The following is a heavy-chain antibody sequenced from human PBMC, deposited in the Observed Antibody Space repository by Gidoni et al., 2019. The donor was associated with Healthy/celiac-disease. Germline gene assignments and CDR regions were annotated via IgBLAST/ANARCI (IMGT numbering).Heavy chain of an antibody. CDR2: INPSGGST. Sequence: QVQLVQSGAEVKKPGASVKVSCKESGYTFTSYYMHWVRQDPGQGLEWMGIINPSGGSTGYAEEFQGGVTMTRDTSTSTVYMERSSLRSEDTAVYYCARVHGAAAGDYWGQGTLVTVSS. V-gene: IGHV1-46*03. J-gene: IGHJ4*02. CDR1: GYTFTSYY. CDR3: ARVHGAAAGDY. D-gene: IGHD6-13*01.